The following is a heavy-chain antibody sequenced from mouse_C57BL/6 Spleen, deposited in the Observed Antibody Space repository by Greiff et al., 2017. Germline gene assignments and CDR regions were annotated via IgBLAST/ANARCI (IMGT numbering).Heavy chain of an antibody. D-gene: IGHD5-2*01. J-gene: IGHJ1*03. V-gene: IGHV1-81*01. Sequence: QVQLQQSGAELARPGASVKLSCKASGYTFTSYGISWVKQRTGQGLEWIGEIYPRSGNTYYNEKFKGKATLTADKSSSTAYMELRSLTSEDSAVYFCSRGEYLEDWYFDVWGTGTTVTVSS. CDR1: GYTFTSYG. CDR2: IYPRSGNT. CDR3: SRGEYLEDWYFDV.